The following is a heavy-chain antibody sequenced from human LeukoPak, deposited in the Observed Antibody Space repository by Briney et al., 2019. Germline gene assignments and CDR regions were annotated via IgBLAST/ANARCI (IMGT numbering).Heavy chain of an antibody. J-gene: IGHJ5*02. CDR2: IYPGDSAT. V-gene: IGHV5-51*01. CDR1: GYSFTNYW. CDR3: ARLPYCGGDCYPNWFDT. Sequence: GESLKISCKGSGYSFTNYWIGWVRQMPGKGLELMGVIYPGDSATRYSPSFQGQVAISVDKSIRTAYPQWGSLKASDIAMYYCARLPYCGGDCYPNWFDTWGQGTLVTVSS. D-gene: IGHD2-21*02.